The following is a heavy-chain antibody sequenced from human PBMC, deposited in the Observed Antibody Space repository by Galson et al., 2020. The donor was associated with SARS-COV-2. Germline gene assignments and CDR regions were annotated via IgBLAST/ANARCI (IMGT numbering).Heavy chain of an antibody. J-gene: IGHJ6*02. CDR3: ARVPYDNTGHANYYYYGMDV. D-gene: IGHD3-3*01. CDR2: ISAYNGNT. V-gene: IGHV1-18*01. Sequence: ASVKVSCKASGYTFTSYGISWVRQAPGQGLEWMGWISAYNGNTNYAQKLQGRVTMTTDTSTSTAYMELRSLRSDDTAVYYCARVPYDNTGHANYYYYGMDVWSQGTTVTVSS. CDR1: GYTFTSYG.